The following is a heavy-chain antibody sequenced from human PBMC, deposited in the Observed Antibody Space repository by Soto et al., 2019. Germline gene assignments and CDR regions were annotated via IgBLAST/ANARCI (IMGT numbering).Heavy chain of an antibody. V-gene: IGHV3-23*01. J-gene: IGHJ4*02. Sequence: EVQLLESGGGLVQPGGSLRLSCVASGFTFRTHDMTWGRQAPGKGLEWVSVISASDGNTNYADSVKGRFTISRDNSKNTGFLQRNSLRVEDTALYYCAKGGWLDDWGQGTLVTVSS. CDR3: AKGGWLDD. CDR2: ISASDGNT. CDR1: GFTFRTHD. D-gene: IGHD2-15*01.